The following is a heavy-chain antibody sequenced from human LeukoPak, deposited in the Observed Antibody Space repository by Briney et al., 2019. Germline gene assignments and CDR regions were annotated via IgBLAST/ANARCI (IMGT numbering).Heavy chain of an antibody. Sequence: HAGGSLRLSCAASGFTFSSYAMSWVRQAPGKGLEWVSAISGSGGSTYYADSVKGRFTTSRDNSKNTLYLQMNRLRAEDTAVYYCAKDRPAVAVAGTAAFDYWGQGTLVTVSS. CDR2: ISGSGGST. J-gene: IGHJ4*02. CDR3: AKDRPAVAVAGTAAFDY. CDR1: GFTFSSYA. V-gene: IGHV3-23*01. D-gene: IGHD6-19*01.